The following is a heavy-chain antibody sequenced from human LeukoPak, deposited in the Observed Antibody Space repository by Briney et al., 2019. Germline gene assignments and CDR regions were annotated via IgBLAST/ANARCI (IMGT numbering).Heavy chain of an antibody. V-gene: IGHV4-30-2*01. CDR3: ARSHGDYVDWFDP. CDR1: GGSISSGGYS. D-gene: IGHD4-17*01. CDR2: IYHSGST. J-gene: IGHJ5*02. Sequence: SETLSLTCAVSGGSISSGGYSWSWIRQPPGKGLEWIGYIYHSGSTYYNPSLKSRVTISVDRSKNQFSLKLSSVTAADTAVYYCARSHGDYVDWFDPWGQGTLVTVSS.